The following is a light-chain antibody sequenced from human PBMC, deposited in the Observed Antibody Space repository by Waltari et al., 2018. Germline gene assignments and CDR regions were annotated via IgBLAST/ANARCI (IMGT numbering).Light chain of an antibody. CDR2: LGS. CDR1: QSLLHSSGYHY. J-gene: IGKJ1*01. CDR3: VQALQLPET. Sequence: DIVMTQSPLSLPVTPGEPASISCRSSQSLLHSSGYHYLDWYLQKPGQSPQLLIYLGSNRDSGVPDRFSGSGAGTDFTLKISRVEAEDVGVYYCVQALQLPETFGQGTKVEIK. V-gene: IGKV2-28*01.